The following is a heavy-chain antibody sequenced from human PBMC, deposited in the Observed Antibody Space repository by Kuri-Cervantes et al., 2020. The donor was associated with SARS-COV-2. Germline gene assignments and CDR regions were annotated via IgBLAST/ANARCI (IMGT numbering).Heavy chain of an antibody. CDR1: GFTFSSYA. V-gene: IGHV3-23*01. CDR3: AKGPYYDFWSGYYTTGLFDYYGMDV. Sequence: GESLKISCAASGFTFSSYAMSWVRQAPGKGLEWVSAISGSGGSTYYADSVKGRFTISRDNSKNTLYLQMNSLRAEDTAVYYCAKGPYYDFWSGYYTTGLFDYYGMDVWGQGTTVTVPS. D-gene: IGHD3-3*01. J-gene: IGHJ6*02. CDR2: ISGSGGST.